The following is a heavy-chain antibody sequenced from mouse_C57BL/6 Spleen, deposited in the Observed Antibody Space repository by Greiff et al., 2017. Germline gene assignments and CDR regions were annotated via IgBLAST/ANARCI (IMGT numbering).Heavy chain of an antibody. Sequence: EVKLMESGPGLVKPSQSLSLTCSVTGYSITNGYYWNWIRQFPGNKLEWMGYISYDGSNNYNPSLKNRISITRDTSKNQFLLKLNSVTTEDTATYYCARENYGSSYDYWGQGTTLTVSS. J-gene: IGHJ2*01. CDR2: ISYDGSN. CDR1: GYSITNGYY. V-gene: IGHV3-6*01. CDR3: ARENYGSSYDY. D-gene: IGHD1-1*01.